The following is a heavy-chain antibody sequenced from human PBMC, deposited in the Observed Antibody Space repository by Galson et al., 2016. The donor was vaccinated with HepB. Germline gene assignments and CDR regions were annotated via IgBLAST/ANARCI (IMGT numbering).Heavy chain of an antibody. V-gene: IGHV3-30*03. D-gene: IGHD4-17*01. Sequence: SLRLSCAASGFIFSTYGMHWVRQAPGKGLEWVALISNDESNKYYGDSVKGRFTISRDNSKNTQYLQMKRLRADDTAVYYCARGLRLYWYIDRWGRGTLVTVSA. CDR2: ISNDESNK. CDR1: GFIFSTYG. J-gene: IGHJ2*01. CDR3: ARGLRLYWYIDR.